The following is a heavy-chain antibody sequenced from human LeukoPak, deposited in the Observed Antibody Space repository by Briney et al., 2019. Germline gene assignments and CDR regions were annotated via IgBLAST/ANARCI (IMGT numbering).Heavy chain of an antibody. D-gene: IGHD4-23*01. CDR1: GGSISSYY. CDR2: ICYSGST. Sequence: SETLSLTCTVSGGSISSYYWSWIRQPPGKGLEWIGYICYSGSTNYNPSLKSRVTISVDTSKNQFSLKLSSVTAADTAVYYCATQKAVGWFDPWGQGTLVTVSS. J-gene: IGHJ5*02. CDR3: ATQKAVGWFDP. V-gene: IGHV4-59*08.